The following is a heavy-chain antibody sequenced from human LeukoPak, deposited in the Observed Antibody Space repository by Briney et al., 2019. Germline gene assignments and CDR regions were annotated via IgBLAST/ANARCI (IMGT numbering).Heavy chain of an antibody. Sequence: AASVKVSCKASGGTFSSYAISWVRQAPGQGLEWMGGIIPIFGTANYAQKFQGRVTITADESTSTAYMELSSLRSEDTAVYYCARTASRARDGYSYDSYFDYWGQGTLVTVSS. D-gene: IGHD5-18*01. CDR1: GGTFSSYA. V-gene: IGHV1-69*13. J-gene: IGHJ4*02. CDR3: ARTASRARDGYSYDSYFDY. CDR2: IIPIFGTA.